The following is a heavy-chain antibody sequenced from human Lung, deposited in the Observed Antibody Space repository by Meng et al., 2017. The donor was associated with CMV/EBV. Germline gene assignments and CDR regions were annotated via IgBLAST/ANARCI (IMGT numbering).Heavy chain of an antibody. J-gene: IGHJ6*02. Sequence: VELVETVGGVVQPGGSLRLSCAASGFTFSSYGMHWVRQAPGKGLEWVAFIRYDGSNKYYADSVKGRFTISRDNSKNTLYLQMNSLRAEDTAVYYCAKARAVTVTPGMDVWGQGTTVTVSS. CDR1: GFTFSSYG. CDR2: IRYDGSNK. CDR3: AKARAVTVTPGMDV. V-gene: IGHV3-30*02. D-gene: IGHD4-17*01.